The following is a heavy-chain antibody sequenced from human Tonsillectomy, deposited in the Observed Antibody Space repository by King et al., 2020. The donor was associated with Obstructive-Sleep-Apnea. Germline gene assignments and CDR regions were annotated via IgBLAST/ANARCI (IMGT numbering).Heavy chain of an antibody. CDR1: GGSISSYY. V-gene: IGHV4-59*08. CDR2: IYYNGNT. Sequence: QLQLQESGPGLVKPSETLSLTCTVSGGSISSYYWSWIRQPPGKGLEWLGYIYYNGNTYYSPSLKSRVTMSVDTSKKQFSLTLSSVTAADTAVYYCARHTYYGSGGNPDFWGQGTLVTVSS. D-gene: IGHD3-10*01. J-gene: IGHJ4*02. CDR3: ARHTYYGSGGNPDF.